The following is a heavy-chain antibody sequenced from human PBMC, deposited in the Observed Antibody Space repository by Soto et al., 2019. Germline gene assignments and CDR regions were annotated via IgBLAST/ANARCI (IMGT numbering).Heavy chain of an antibody. J-gene: IGHJ4*02. Sequence: GGSLRLSCAASGFTFSSYSMNWVRQAPGKGLEWVSSISSSSYIYYADSVKGRFTISRDNAKNSLYLQMNSLRAEDTAVYYCARDNPYCSGGSCYPDYWGQGTLVTVSS. D-gene: IGHD2-15*01. V-gene: IGHV3-21*01. CDR3: ARDNPYCSGGSCYPDY. CDR1: GFTFSSYS. CDR2: ISSSSYI.